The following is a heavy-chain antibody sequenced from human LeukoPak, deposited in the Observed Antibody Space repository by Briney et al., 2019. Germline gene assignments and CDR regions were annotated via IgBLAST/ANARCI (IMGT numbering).Heavy chain of an antibody. J-gene: IGHJ4*02. V-gene: IGHV1-2*02. CDR3: ARDRSTLGYRQFDY. D-gene: IGHD3-16*01. CDR2: INPNRGAA. CDR1: VYIFSDYY. Sequence: ASEKVSCKASVYIFSDYYIHWVRQAPVQRLDRMGWINPNRGAAKYAQRFQDRVTMTWDTSINTAYMDLSTLRSDDTALYYCARDRSTLGYRQFDYWGQGTLVIVSS.